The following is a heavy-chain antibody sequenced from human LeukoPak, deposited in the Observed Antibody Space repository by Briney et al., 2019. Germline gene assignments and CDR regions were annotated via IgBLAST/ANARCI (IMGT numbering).Heavy chain of an antibody. CDR1: GFTFSSYE. CDR3: AKQASNLPVVPADY. J-gene: IGHJ4*02. V-gene: IGHV3-48*03. Sequence: QPGGSLRLSCAASGFTFSSYEMNWVRQAPGKGLEWVSYISSSGSTIYYADSVKGRFTISRDNAKNSLYLQMNSLRAEDTAVYYCAKQASNLPVVPADYWGQGTLVTVSS. CDR2: ISSSGSTI. D-gene: IGHD2-2*01.